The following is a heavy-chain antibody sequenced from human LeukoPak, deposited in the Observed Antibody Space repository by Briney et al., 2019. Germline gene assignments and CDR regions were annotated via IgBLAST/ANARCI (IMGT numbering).Heavy chain of an antibody. CDR2: ISSSSSTI. D-gene: IGHD3-22*01. J-gene: IGHJ4*02. V-gene: IGHV3-48*04. CDR1: GFTFSSYS. Sequence: PGGSLRLSCAASGFTFSSYSMNWVRQAPGKGLEWVSYISSSSSTIYYADSVKGRFTISRDNAKNSLYLQMNSLRAEDTAVYYCARDPPYYYDSSGYLDYWGQGTLVTVSS. CDR3: ARDPPYYYDSSGYLDY.